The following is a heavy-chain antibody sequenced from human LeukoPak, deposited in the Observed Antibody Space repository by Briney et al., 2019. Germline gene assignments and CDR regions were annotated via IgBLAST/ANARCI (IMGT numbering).Heavy chain of an antibody. Sequence: PGGSLRLSCAASGFTFSSYAMSWVRQAPGKGLEWVSRICASDGSTYYTDSVKGRFTISRDNSKNTVYPQMNSQRPECTALYYFAPSHTGPGGGTNYPPHYRGQGTLGTVSA. CDR2: ICASDGST. D-gene: IGHD3-10*01. CDR1: GFTFSSYA. V-gene: IGHV3-23*01. J-gene: IGHJ4*02. CDR3: APSHTGPGGGTNYPPHY.